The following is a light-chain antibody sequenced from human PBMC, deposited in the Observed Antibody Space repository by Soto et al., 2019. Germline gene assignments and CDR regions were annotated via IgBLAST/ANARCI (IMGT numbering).Light chain of an antibody. CDR3: LQRTNWPYT. CDR1: QSVRSH. Sequence: EIVLTQSPATLSLSPEERATLSCRASQSVRSHLAWLQQKPGQAPRLLIYDASNRATGIPARFSGSGSGTDFTLTISSLEPEDFAVYYCLQRTNWPYTFGQGTKLEIK. J-gene: IGKJ2*01. CDR2: DAS. V-gene: IGKV3-11*01.